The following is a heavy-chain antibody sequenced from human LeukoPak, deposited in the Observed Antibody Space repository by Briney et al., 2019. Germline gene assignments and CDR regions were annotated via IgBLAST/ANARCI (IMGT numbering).Heavy chain of an antibody. CDR1: GFSLSTSGVG. Sequence: GPTLVNPTQTLTLTCTFSGFSLSTSGVGVGWIRQPPGKALEWLALIYWNDDKRYSPSLKSRLTITKDTSKNQVVLTMTNMDPVDTATYYCAHSQYVWGSYRYIGYFDYWGQGTLVTVSS. CDR2: IYWNDDK. V-gene: IGHV2-5*01. CDR3: AHSQYVWGSYRYIGYFDY. J-gene: IGHJ4*02. D-gene: IGHD3-16*02.